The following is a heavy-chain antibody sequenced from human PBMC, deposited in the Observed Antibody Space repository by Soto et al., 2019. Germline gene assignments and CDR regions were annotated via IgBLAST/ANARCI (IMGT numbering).Heavy chain of an antibody. Sequence: GGSLRLSCAASGFTFSSYWMSWVRQAPGKGLEWVANIKQDGSEKYYVGSVKGRFTISRDNAKNSLYLQMNSLRAEDTAVYYCTXDNTAVEYCGGDCAPGSPVDIWGQGTMVTVSS. D-gene: IGHD2-21*02. CDR2: IKQDGSEK. CDR3: TXDNTAVEYCGGDCAPGSPVDI. V-gene: IGHV3-7*03. CDR1: GFTFSSYW. J-gene: IGHJ3*02.